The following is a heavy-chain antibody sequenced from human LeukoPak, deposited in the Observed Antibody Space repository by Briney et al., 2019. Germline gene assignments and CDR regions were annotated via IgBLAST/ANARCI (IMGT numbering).Heavy chain of an antibody. CDR1: GFTFSNYW. J-gene: IGHJ4*02. V-gene: IGHV3-7*01. CDR3: TRDEAAAAN. Sequence: GGSLRLSCAGSGFTFSNYWMCWVRQAPGKGPEWVANIKQDGREIHYLDSVKGRFTISRDNAKSSLYLQMNSLKVEDTAVYYCTRDEAAAANWGQGTLVTVSS. D-gene: IGHD6-13*01. CDR2: IKQDGREI.